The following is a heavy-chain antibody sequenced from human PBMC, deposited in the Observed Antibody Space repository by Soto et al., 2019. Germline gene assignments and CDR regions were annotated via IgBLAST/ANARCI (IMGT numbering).Heavy chain of an antibody. D-gene: IGHD6-13*01. V-gene: IGHV4-39*02. CDR2: YSGST. J-gene: IGHJ4*02. Sequence: QLELQETGPGLVKPSDTLSLTCTVYWGWIRQPPGKGLEWIGSYSGSTYYNPSLKSRVTISVDTSKNQFSLKLSSVTAADTAVYYCAREVAAAGDYWVQGTLVTVSS. CDR3: AREVAAAGDY.